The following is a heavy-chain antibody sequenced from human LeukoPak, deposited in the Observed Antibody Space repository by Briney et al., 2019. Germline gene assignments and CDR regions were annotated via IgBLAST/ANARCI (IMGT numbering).Heavy chain of an antibody. J-gene: IGHJ5*02. CDR3: ARGDHYDYFDP. D-gene: IGHD3-22*01. V-gene: IGHV1-69*06. CDR1: GGTFSSYA. CDR2: IIPIFGTA. Sequence: GASVKVSCKASGGTFSSYAISWVRQAPGQGLEWMGRIIPIFGTANYAQKFQGRVTITADKSTSTAYMELSSLRSEDTAVYYRARGDHYDYFDPWGQGTLVTVSS.